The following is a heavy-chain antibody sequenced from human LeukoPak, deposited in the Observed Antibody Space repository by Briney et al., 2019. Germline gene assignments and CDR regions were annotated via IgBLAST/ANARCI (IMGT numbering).Heavy chain of an antibody. Sequence: SVKVSCKASGYTFSGHYMHWVRLAPGQGIEWKGWIYPNSGGTNYAQKFQGRVTMTRDTSTSTAYMELRRLRYDDTAVYYCARVVGYGDYPFDNWGQGTLVTVSS. CDR3: ARVVGYGDYPFDN. CDR2: IYPNSGGT. CDR1: GYTFSGHY. D-gene: IGHD4-17*01. V-gene: IGHV1-2*02. J-gene: IGHJ4*02.